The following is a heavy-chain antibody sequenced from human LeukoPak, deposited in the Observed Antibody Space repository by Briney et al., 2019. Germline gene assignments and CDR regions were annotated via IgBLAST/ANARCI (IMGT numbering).Heavy chain of an antibody. CDR1: GFTFDDYA. D-gene: IGHD3-3*01. V-gene: IGHV3-9*01. CDR2: ISWNSGSI. CDR3: AKDNRFGWYFDL. Sequence: GRSLRLSCAASGFTFDDYAMHWVRQAPGKGLEWVSGISWNSGSIGYADSVKGRFTISRDNAKNSLYLQMNSLRAEDTALYYCAKDNRFGWYFDLWGRGTLVTVSS. J-gene: IGHJ2*01.